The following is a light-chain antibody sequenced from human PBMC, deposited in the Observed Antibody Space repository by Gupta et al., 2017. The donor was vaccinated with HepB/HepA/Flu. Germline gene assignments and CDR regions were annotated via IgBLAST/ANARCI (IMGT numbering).Light chain of an antibody. CDR3: SSYAGSNNLI. CDR1: SSDVGGYNY. J-gene: IGLJ2*01. Sequence: QFALLQPPSAFGAPGQSVAISCTGTSSDVGGYNYVSWYHQHPGKDPYLMIYEVSKRPSGVPDRFSGSKSGNTASLTVSGLQAEDEADYYCSSYAGSNNLIFGGGTKLTVL. V-gene: IGLV2-8*01. CDR2: EVS.